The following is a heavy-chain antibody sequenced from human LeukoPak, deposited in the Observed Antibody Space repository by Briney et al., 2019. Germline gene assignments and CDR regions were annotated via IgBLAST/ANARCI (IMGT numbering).Heavy chain of an antibody. D-gene: IGHD2-2*01. V-gene: IGHV4-39*01. J-gene: IGHJ6*02. CDR1: GGSISSSSYY. CDR2: IYYSGST. Sequence: PSETLSLTCTVSGGSISSSSYYWGWIRQPPGKGLGWIGSIYYSGSTYYNPSLKSRVTISVDTSKNQFSLKLSSVTAADTAVYYCASGDCSSTSCLQYYYYYYGMDVWGQGTTVTVSS. CDR3: ASGDCSSTSCLQYYYYYYGMDV.